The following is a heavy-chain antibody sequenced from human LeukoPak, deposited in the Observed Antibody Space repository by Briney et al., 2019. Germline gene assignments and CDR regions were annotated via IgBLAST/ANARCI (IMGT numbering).Heavy chain of an antibody. V-gene: IGHV3-7*01. J-gene: IGHJ6*02. Sequence: GGSLRLSSAASGFSFSDSWMSWVRQAPGKGPEWVANIKEDESQEHYADSVKGRFTVSRDNAKNSLFLQMNSLRVEDTAVYYCATYKNWVAGDVWGQGTTVSVSS. CDR3: ATYKNWVAGDV. CDR2: IKEDESQE. CDR1: GFSFSDSW. D-gene: IGHD7-27*01.